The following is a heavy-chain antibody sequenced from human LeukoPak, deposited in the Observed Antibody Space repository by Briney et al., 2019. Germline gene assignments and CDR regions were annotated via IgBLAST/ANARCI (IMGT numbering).Heavy chain of an antibody. CDR1: GGSISSGSYY. CDR2: IYTSGST. V-gene: IGHV4-61*02. Sequence: SETLSLTCTVSGGSISSGSYYWSWIRQPAGKGLEWIGRIYTSGSTNYNPSLKSRVTISVDTSKNQFSLKLSSVAAADTAVYYCARGLNRNDYGDYGYWGQGTLVTVSS. J-gene: IGHJ4*02. CDR3: ARGLNRNDYGDYGY. D-gene: IGHD4-17*01.